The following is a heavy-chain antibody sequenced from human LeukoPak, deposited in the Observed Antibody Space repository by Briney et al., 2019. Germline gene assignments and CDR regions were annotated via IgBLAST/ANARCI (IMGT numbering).Heavy chain of an antibody. CDR2: IYYSGST. Sequence: PSETLSLTCTVSGGSISSYYWSWIRQPPGKGLEWIGYIYYSGSTNYNPSLKSRVTISVDTSKNQFSLKLSSVTAADTAVYYCARGSYDFWSGYYRGSYYFDYWGQGTLVTVSS. D-gene: IGHD3-3*01. V-gene: IGHV4-59*12. CDR1: GGSISSYY. J-gene: IGHJ4*02. CDR3: ARGSYDFWSGYYRGSYYFDY.